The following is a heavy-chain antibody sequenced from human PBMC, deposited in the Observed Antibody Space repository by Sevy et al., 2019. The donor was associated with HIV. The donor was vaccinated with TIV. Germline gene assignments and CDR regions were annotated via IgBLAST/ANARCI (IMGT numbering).Heavy chain of an antibody. CDR3: VREGVGGYSYSLDC. CDR2: MKEDGSDK. J-gene: IGHJ4*02. CDR1: GFTFSVYW. V-gene: IGHV3-7*01. D-gene: IGHD5-18*01. Sequence: GGSLRLSCAASGFTFSVYWMSWVRQAPGKGLECVATMKEDGSDKDYVDSVKGRFTISRDNAKNSLYLQMNSLRAEDTAVYYCVREGVGGYSYSLDCWGQGTLVTVSS.